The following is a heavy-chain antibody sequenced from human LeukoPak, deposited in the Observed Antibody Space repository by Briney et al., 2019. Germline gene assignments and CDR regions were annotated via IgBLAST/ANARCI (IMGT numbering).Heavy chain of an antibody. CDR3: ARAGGDSYNFPPFDY. V-gene: IGHV4-59*01. CDR2: IYSSGST. D-gene: IGHD5-24*01. CDR1: GGSINYYY. Sequence: SETLSLTCTVSGGSINYYYWSWIRQPPGKGLEYIGYIYSSGSTNYNPSLKSRVTMSVDTSKNQFSLKLSSVTAADTAVYYCARAGGDSYNFPPFDYWGQGTLVTVSS. J-gene: IGHJ4*02.